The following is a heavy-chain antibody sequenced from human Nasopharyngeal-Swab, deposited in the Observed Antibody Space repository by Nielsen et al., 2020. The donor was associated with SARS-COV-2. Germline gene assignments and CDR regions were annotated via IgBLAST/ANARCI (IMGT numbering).Heavy chain of an antibody. V-gene: IGHV4-39*01. D-gene: IGHD6-13*01. J-gene: IGHJ6*03. CDR3: ARIIAAAGTVGYMDV. Sequence: RQDPGRGLEWFGSIYYSGSTYYNPSLKSRVTISVDKSKTQLSLKLSSVTAADTAVYYCARIIAAAGTVGYMDVWGKGTTVTVSS. CDR2: IYYSGST.